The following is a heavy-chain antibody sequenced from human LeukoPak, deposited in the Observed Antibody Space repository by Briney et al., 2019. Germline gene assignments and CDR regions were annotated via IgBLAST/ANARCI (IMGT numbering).Heavy chain of an antibody. CDR3: ARYVVASACFDS. D-gene: IGHD2-21*01. J-gene: IGHJ4*02. CDR1: GFTLSGYW. V-gene: IGHV3-74*01. CDR2: MNSGGTTT. Sequence: GGSLRLSCAASGFTLSGYWMHWVRQAPGEALVWVSRMNSGGTTTTYADSVRGRFTISRDNAKNTLYLQMNSLRADDTAVYYCARYVVASACFDSWGQGTLVTVST.